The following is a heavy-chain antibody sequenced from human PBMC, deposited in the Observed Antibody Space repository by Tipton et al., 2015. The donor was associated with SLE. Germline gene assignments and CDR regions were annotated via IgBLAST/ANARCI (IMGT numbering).Heavy chain of an antibody. V-gene: IGHV4-4*02. CDR2: IYHSGST. J-gene: IGHJ6*02. CDR3: ARGDWNDFYYYGMDV. Sequence: TLSLTCAVSGGSISSSNWWSWIRQPPGKGLEWIGYIYHSGSTYYNPSLKSRVTISVDRSKNQFSLKLSSVTAADTAVYYCARGDWNDFYYYGMDVWGQGTRVTVSS. CDR1: GGSISSSNW. D-gene: IGHD1-1*01.